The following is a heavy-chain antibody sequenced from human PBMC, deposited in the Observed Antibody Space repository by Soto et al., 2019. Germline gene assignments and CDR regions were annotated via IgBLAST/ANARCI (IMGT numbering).Heavy chain of an antibody. J-gene: IGHJ5*02. CDR3: ARSFGIVSAFGGAIVKWFDP. D-gene: IGHD3-16*02. CDR2: IYYSGST. CDR1: GGSVTSGSYY. V-gene: IGHV4-61*01. Sequence: PSETLSLTCAVSGGSVTSGSYYWSWIRQPPGKGLEWIGYIYYSGSTNYNPSLKSRVTMSIDTSKNQFSLRLSSVTAADTAVYYCARSFGIVSAFGGAIVKWFDPWGQGTLVTVSS.